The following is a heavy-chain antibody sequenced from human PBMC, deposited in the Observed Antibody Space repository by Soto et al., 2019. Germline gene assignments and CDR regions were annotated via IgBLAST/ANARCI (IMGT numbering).Heavy chain of an antibody. CDR1: GFTFSSYG. CDR2: IWYDGSNK. V-gene: IGHV3-33*01. J-gene: IGHJ4*02. Sequence: GGSLRLSCAASGFTFSSYGMHWVRQAPGKGLEWVAVIWYDGSNKYYADSVKGRFTISRDNSKKTLYLQMNSLSAEDTAVYYCARAPGSGWSDFDYWGQGTLVTVSS. D-gene: IGHD6-19*01. CDR3: ARAPGSGWSDFDY.